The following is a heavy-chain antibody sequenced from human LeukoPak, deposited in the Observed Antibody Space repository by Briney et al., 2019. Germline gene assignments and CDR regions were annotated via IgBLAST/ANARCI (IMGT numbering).Heavy chain of an antibody. Sequence: PGGSLRLPCAASGFTFSSYGMHWVRQAPGKGLEWVAVISYDGSNKYYADSVKGRFTISRDNSKNTLYLQMNSLRAEDTAVYYCAKAMVRGVIITEFDYWGQGTLVTVSS. V-gene: IGHV3-30*18. J-gene: IGHJ4*02. D-gene: IGHD3-10*01. CDR1: GFTFSSYG. CDR3: AKAMVRGVIITEFDY. CDR2: ISYDGSNK.